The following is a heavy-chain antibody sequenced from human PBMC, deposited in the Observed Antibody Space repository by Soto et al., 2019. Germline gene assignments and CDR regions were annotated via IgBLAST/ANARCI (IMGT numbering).Heavy chain of an antibody. D-gene: IGHD3-10*01. Sequence: QVQLQESGPGLVKPSQTLSLTCTVSGGSISSGGYYWSWIRQHPGKGLEWIGYIYYSGSTYYNPSLESRGTISVYTSKNQFSLKLGSVTAAHTAVYYCATSMVREVKGAPYWYFDLWGRGTLVTVSS. V-gene: IGHV4-31*03. CDR3: ATSMVREVKGAPYWYFDL. CDR1: GGSISSGGYY. J-gene: IGHJ2*01. CDR2: IYYSGST.